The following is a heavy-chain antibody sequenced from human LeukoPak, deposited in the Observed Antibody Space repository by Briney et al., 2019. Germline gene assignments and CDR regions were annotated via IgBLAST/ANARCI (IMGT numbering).Heavy chain of an antibody. CDR3: ARDRTYYDFWSGYEPLPYYFDY. Sequence: GGSLRLSCAASGFTFSSYWMSWVRQAPGKGLEWVANIKQDGSEKYYVDSVKGRLTISRDNAKNSLYLQMNSLRAEDTAVYYCARDRTYYDFWSGYEPLPYYFDYWGQGTLVTVSS. J-gene: IGHJ4*02. D-gene: IGHD3-3*01. CDR1: GFTFSSYW. V-gene: IGHV3-7*01. CDR2: IKQDGSEK.